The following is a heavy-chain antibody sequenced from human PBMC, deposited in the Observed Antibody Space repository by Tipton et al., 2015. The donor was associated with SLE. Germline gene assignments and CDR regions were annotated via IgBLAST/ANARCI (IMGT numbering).Heavy chain of an antibody. V-gene: IGHV4-59*01. D-gene: IGHD5-18*01. CDR2: IYHSGST. J-gene: IGHJ3*02. CDR1: GGSISGYY. CDR3: ARGSGYGYGDDAFDI. Sequence: TLSLTCTVSGGSISGYYWSWIRQPPGKGLEWIGYIYHSGSTNYNPSLKSRVNISVDTSKNQFSLKLSSVTAADTAVYYCARGSGYGYGDDAFDIWGQGTMVTVSS.